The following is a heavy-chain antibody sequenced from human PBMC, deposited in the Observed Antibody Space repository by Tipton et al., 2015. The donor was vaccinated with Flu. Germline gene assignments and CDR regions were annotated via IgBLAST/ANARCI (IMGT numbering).Heavy chain of an antibody. CDR3: ARESSPMVRGGETPDFDY. V-gene: IGHV1-69*13. CDR1: GGTFSSYA. CDR2: IIPIFGTA. J-gene: IGHJ4*02. Sequence: QLVQSGPEVKKPGASVKVSCKASGGTFSSYAISWVRQAPGQGLEWMGGIIPIFGTANYAQKFQGRVTITADESTSTAYMELSSLRSEDTAVYYCARESSPMVRGGETPDFDYWGQGTLVTVSS. D-gene: IGHD3-10*01.